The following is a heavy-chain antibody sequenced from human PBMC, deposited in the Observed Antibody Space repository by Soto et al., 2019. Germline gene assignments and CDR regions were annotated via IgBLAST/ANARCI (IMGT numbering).Heavy chain of an antibody. V-gene: IGHV3-23*01. CDR1: GFTFRDYA. CDR3: GKERRGSGWSVCNF. D-gene: IGHD6-19*01. Sequence: PGGSLRLSCAASGFTFRDYAMSWVRQAPGKGLEWVSDISGSGGEARYADSVRGRFTISRDNSRNTLFLQMNSLTVDDTAVYYCGKERRGSGWSVCNFWGQGTLVTVSS. J-gene: IGHJ4*02. CDR2: ISGSGGEA.